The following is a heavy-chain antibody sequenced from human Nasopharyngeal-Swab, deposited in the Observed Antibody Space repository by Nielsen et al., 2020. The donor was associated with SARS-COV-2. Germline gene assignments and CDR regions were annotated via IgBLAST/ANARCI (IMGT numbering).Heavy chain of an antibody. CDR3: ARDIEEWLVVPSLSFDY. J-gene: IGHJ4*02. V-gene: IGHV1-18*01. CDR2: ISVYNADT. D-gene: IGHD3-3*01. CDR1: GYSFRSYG. Sequence: ASVKVSCKASGYSFRSYGINWVRQAPGPGLAWMGWISVYNADTNYAQKLQGSVSMTTDTSTSTAYMELRSLRSDDTAVYYCARDIEEWLVVPSLSFDYWGQGTLVTVSS.